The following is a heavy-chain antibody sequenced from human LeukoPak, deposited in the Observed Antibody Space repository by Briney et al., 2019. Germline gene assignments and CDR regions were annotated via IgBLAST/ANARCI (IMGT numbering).Heavy chain of an antibody. J-gene: IGHJ6*02. CDR3: ARDSSYYDSSGYYYYGMDV. Sequence: SETLSLTCTVSGGFIRSGGYYWNWIRQFPGKGLQWIGYIYYSGSTYYNPSLKSRVTISVDTSKKQFSLKLSSVTAADTAVYYCARDSSYYDSSGYYYYGMDVWGQGTTVTVSS. CDR1: GGFIRSGGYY. D-gene: IGHD3-22*01. CDR2: IYYSGST. V-gene: IGHV4-31*03.